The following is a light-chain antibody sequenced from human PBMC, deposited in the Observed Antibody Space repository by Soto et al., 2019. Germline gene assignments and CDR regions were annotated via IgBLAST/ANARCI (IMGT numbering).Light chain of an antibody. Sequence: EMVLTQSPGILSLSPGERATLSCRASQSVSSRHLAWYQQKPGQAPRLLIYGASGRATGIPDRFSGSGSGTDFTLTISRLEPEDFAVYYRQHFRSSLWTFGQGTKVDIK. CDR1: QSVSSRH. CDR3: QHFRSSLWT. CDR2: GAS. V-gene: IGKV3-20*01. J-gene: IGKJ1*01.